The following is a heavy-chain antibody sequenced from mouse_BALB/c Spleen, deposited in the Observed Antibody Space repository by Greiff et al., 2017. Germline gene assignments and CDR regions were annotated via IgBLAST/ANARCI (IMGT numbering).Heavy chain of an antibody. J-gene: IGHJ3*01. CDR3: AKGNGNYEEFAY. CDR2: IDPSTGYT. CDR1: GYTFTSYW. D-gene: IGHD2-1*01. Sequence: VQLQQSGAELAKPGASVKMSCKASGYTFTSYWMHWVKQRPGQGLEWIGYIDPSTGYTEYNQKFKDKARLTADKSSSTAYMQLSNLTSEDSAVYYCAKGNGNYEEFAYWGQGTLVTVSA. V-gene: IGHV1-7*01.